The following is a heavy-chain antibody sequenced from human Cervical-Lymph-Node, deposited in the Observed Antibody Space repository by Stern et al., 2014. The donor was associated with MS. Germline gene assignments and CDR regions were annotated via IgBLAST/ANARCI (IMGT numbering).Heavy chain of an antibody. D-gene: IGHD3-22*01. CDR2: IIHMFGTA. V-gene: IGHV1-69*01. CDR1: GDTFSIYA. J-gene: IGHJ4*02. CDR3: ARARSSYDSSTHFDY. Sequence: QVKLVQSGAEVKKPGSSVRVSCKASGDTFSIYAFSWVRQAPGQGLEWMGRIIHMFGTANYAQKFLGRVTIIADESTSTTYLELSTLRSEDTAVYYCARARSSYDSSTHFDYWGQGTQVTVSS.